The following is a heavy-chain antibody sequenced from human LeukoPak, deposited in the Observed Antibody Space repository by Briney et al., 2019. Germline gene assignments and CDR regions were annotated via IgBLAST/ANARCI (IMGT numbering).Heavy chain of an antibody. J-gene: IGHJ4*02. Sequence: PGRSLRLSCAASGFTFSSYGMYWVRQAPGKGLEWVAVIWYDGSNKYYADSVKGRFTISRDNSKNTLYLQMNSLRAEDTAVYYCARDPADCSSTSCSAEYYFDYWGQGTLVTVSS. V-gene: IGHV3-33*01. D-gene: IGHD2-2*01. CDR1: GFTFSSYG. CDR3: ARDPADCSSTSCSAEYYFDY. CDR2: IWYDGSNK.